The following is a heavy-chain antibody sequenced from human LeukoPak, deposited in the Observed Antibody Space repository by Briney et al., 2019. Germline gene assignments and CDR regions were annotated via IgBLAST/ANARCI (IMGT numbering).Heavy chain of an antibody. V-gene: IGHV3-9*03. CDR3: AKDRHCSGGSCYSGFDY. CDR2: ISWNSGSI. Sequence: GRSLRLSCAASGFTFDDYAMHWVRQAPGKGLERVSGISWNSGSIGYADFVKGRFTISRDNAKNSLYLQMNSLRAEDMALYYCAKDRHCSGGSCYSGFDYWGQGTLVTVSS. D-gene: IGHD2-15*01. CDR1: GFTFDDYA. J-gene: IGHJ4*02.